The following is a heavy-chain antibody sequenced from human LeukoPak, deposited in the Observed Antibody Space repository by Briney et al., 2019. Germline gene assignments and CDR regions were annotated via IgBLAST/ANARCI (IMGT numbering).Heavy chain of an antibody. CDR1: PDSISNSRYH. D-gene: IGHD6-19*01. CDR2: IYYSGST. J-gene: IGHJ2*01. CDR3: ARRIGYSSAWPHWYFDL. Sequence: PSETLSLTCTVSPDSISNSRYHWAWIRQPPGKGLEWIGNIYYSGSTNYNPSLKSRVTISLDASKSQFSLKLSSVTAADTAVYYCARRIGYSSAWPHWYFDLWGRGTLVTVSS. V-gene: IGHV4-39*01.